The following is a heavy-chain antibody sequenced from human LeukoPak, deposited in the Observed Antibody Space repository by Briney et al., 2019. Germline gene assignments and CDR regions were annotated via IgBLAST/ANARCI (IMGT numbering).Heavy chain of an antibody. CDR2: FDPEDGET. D-gene: IGHD6-13*01. CDR3: ATFAPGYFPSCFDY. V-gene: IGHV1-24*01. Sequence: ASVKVSCKVSGYTLTELSMHWVRQAPGKGLEWMGGFDPEDGETIYAQKFQGRVTMTEDTSTDTAYMELSSLRSEDTAVYYCATFAPGYFPSCFDYWGQGTLVTVSS. J-gene: IGHJ4*02. CDR1: GYTLTELS.